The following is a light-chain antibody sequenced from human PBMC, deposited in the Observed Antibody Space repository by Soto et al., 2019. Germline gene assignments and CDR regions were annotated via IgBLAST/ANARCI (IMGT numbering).Light chain of an antibody. J-gene: IGKJ1*01. CDR1: QSVGIK. CDR2: SAS. V-gene: IGKV3-15*01. Sequence: EALMTQSPATLSVSPGERATLSCRASQSVGIKLAWYQQKPGQAPRLLMYSASTRATGIAARFSGGGAGTECTRTISSLQSEDFEVDYCQQYNNWPRTFGQGTKVDIK. CDR3: QQYNNWPRT.